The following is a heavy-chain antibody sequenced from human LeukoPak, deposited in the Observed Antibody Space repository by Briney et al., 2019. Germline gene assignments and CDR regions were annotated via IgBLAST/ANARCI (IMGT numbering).Heavy chain of an antibody. CDR3: AKARDIVVVPAAIGIRDYYYMDV. D-gene: IGHD2-2*02. V-gene: IGHV1-2*02. CDR1: GYTFTGYY. CDR2: INPNSGRT. J-gene: IGHJ6*03. Sequence: GASVKVSCKASGYTFTGYYMHWVRQAPGQGLEWMGWINPNSGRTNYAQKFQGRVTMTRDTSISTAYMELSRLRSDDTAVYYCAKARDIVVVPAAIGIRDYYYMDVWGKGTTVTVSS.